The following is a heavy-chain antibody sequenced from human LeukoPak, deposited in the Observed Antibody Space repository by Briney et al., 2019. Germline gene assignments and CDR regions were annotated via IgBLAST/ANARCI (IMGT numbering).Heavy chain of an antibody. CDR1: GYTFTSYG. V-gene: IGHV1-18*01. CDR3: ARGVDYYEF. Sequence: ASVKVSCKASGYTFTSYGISWVRQAPGQGLEWMGWISVYNGNTNHAPKLQGRVTMTTDTATRTACMELRRLRSDGTAVYYCARGVDYYEFWGQGTQVTVSS. CDR2: ISVYNGNT. J-gene: IGHJ4*02.